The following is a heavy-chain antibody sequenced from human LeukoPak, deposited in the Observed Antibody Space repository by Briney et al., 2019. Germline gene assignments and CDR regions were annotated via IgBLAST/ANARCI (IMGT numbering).Heavy chain of an antibody. CDR1: GSTFSSSP. V-gene: IGHV3-30-3*01. J-gene: IGHJ4*02. D-gene: IGHD3-10*01. CDR2: ISKDGSNQ. Sequence: PGRSLRLSCAASGSTFSSSPMHWVRRAPDKGLEWVAIISKDGSNQYYADSVKGRFTISRDNSKDTLFLQMNSLRGEDTAVYYCARAPFRESIDYWGQGTLVTVSS. CDR3: ARAPFRESIDY.